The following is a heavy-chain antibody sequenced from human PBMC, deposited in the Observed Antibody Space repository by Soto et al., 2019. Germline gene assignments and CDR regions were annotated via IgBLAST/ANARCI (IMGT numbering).Heavy chain of an antibody. CDR3: ARDEEWKQQLTYYYYGMDV. CDR1: GFTFSSYG. J-gene: IGHJ6*02. V-gene: IGHV3-33*01. D-gene: IGHD6-13*01. CDR2: IWYDGSNK. Sequence: GGSLRLSCAASGFTFSSYGMHWVRQAPGKGLEWVAVIWYDGSNKYYADSVKGRFTISRDNSKNTLYLQMNSLRAEDTAVYYCARDEEWKQQLTYYYYGMDVCGQGTTVTVSS.